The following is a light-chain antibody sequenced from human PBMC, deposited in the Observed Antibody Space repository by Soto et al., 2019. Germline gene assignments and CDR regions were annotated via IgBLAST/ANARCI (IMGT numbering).Light chain of an antibody. CDR3: CSYAGSYTR. J-gene: IGLJ3*02. CDR1: SSDVGGYNY. Sequence: QSALTQPRSVSGSPGQSVIISCTGSSSDVGGYNYVSWYQQHPGKAPKLMIYDVSKRPSGVPDRFSGSKSGNTASLTISGLQAEDEADYNCCSYAGSYTRFGGGTKVTVL. V-gene: IGLV2-11*01. CDR2: DVS.